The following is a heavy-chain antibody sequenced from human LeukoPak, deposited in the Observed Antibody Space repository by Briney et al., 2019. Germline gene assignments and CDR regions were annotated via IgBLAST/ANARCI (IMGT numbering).Heavy chain of an antibody. CDR3: AKDLMGWELLRNYYYYGMDV. D-gene: IGHD1-26*01. V-gene: IGHV3-53*05. J-gene: IGHJ6*02. CDR2: IYSGGST. CDR1: GFTVSSNY. Sequence: GGSPRLSCAASGFTVSSNYMSWVRQAPGKGLEWVSVIYSGGSTYYADSVKGRFTISRDNSKNTLYLQMNSLRAEDTAVYYCAKDLMGWELLRNYYYYGMDVWGQGTTVTVSS.